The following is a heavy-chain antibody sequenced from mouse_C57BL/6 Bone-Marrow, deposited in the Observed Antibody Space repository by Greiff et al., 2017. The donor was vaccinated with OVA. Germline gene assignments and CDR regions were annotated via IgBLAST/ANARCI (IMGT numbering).Heavy chain of an antibody. CDR3: SRDETGRGDY. CDR1: GYTFTSYG. Sequence: EVQLQQSGAELVRPGSSVKMSCKTSGYTFTSYGINWVKQRPGQGLEWIGYIYIGNGYTAYNEKFKGTATLTSDTSSSTAYMQLSRLTSEDSALYFCSRDETGRGDYWGQGTSVTVSS. J-gene: IGHJ4*01. CDR2: IYIGNGYT. V-gene: IGHV1-58*01. D-gene: IGHD4-1*01.